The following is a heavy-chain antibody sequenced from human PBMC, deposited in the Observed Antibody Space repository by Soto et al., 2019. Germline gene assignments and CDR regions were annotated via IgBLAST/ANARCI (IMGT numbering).Heavy chain of an antibody. V-gene: IGHV3-9*01. D-gene: IGHD2-8*01. CDR3: ALNNEGGFDY. CDR1: GFTFDDYA. Sequence: EVQLVESGGGLVQPGRSLRLSCAASGFTFDDYAMHWVRQAPGKGLEWVSGISWNSDNIGYADSVKGRFTISRDNAKDSLNLQMNSRRAEDTALYYCALNNEGGFDYWGQGTLVTVSS. J-gene: IGHJ4*02. CDR2: ISWNSDNI.